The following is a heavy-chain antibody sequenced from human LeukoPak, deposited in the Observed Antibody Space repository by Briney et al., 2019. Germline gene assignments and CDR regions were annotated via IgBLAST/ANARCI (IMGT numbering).Heavy chain of an antibody. CDR2: IYYRGST. V-gene: IGHV4-59*01. Sequence: SETLSLTCTVSGDSITSYYWSWIRQPPGQRLEWIGYIYYRGSTNYNPSLKSRVTISVDTSKNQFSLTLSSVTAADTAVYYCSRVTRSYDAFDIWGQGTMVTVSS. CDR3: SRVTRSYDAFDI. D-gene: IGHD3-3*01. CDR1: GDSITSYY. J-gene: IGHJ3*02.